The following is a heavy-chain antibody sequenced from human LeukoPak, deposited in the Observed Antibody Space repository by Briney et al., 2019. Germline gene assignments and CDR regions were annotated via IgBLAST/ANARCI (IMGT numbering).Heavy chain of an antibody. Sequence: ASVKVSCKASGYTFTGYYMHWVRQAPGQGLEWMGWINPNSGGTNYARKFQGRVTMTRDTSISTAYMELSRLRSDDTAVYYCARATSGYYDYFDYWGQGTLVTVSS. J-gene: IGHJ4*02. CDR1: GYTFTGYY. D-gene: IGHD3-22*01. CDR2: INPNSGGT. V-gene: IGHV1-2*02. CDR3: ARATSGYYDYFDY.